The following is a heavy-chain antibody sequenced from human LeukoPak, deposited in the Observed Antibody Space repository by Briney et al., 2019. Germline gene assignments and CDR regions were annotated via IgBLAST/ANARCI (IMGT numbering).Heavy chain of an antibody. V-gene: IGHV3-15*07. CDR2: IKTETAGGTI. D-gene: IGHD3-22*01. J-gene: IGHJ4*02. CDR3: TTDYYDSSGYVF. Sequence: GGSLRLSCAASGFTFSNAWMNWVRQAPGKGLEWVGRIKTETAGGTIDYAAPVKGRFTISRDDSKNMLYLQMNSLKTEDTAVYFCTTDYYDSSGYVFWGQGTLVTVSS. CDR1: GFTFSNAW.